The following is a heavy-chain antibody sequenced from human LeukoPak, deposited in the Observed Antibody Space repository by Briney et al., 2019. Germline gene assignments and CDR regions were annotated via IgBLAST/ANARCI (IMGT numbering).Heavy chain of an antibody. CDR1: GFTFSSYE. CDR3: ASLRITAIKDY. V-gene: IGHV3-48*03. D-gene: IGHD5-18*01. Sequence: GGSLRLSCAASGFTFSSYEMNWVRQAPGKVLEWVSYISSSGSTIYYADSVKGRFTISRDNAENSLYLQMNSLRAEDTAVYYCASLRITAIKDYWGQGTLVTVSS. J-gene: IGHJ4*02. CDR2: ISSSGSTI.